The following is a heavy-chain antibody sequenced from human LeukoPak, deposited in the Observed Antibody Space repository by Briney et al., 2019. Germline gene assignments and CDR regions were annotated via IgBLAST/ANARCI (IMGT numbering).Heavy chain of an antibody. J-gene: IGHJ6*02. CDR1: GFTFSSYA. Sequence: GGSLRLSCAASGFTFSSYAMSWVRQAPGKGLEWVSAISGSGGSTYYADSVKGRFTISRDNSKNTLYLQMNSLRAEGTAVYYCAKAAYCSSTSCSGEYYYYYYGMDVWGQGTPVTVSS. D-gene: IGHD2-2*01. V-gene: IGHV3-23*01. CDR2: ISGSGGST. CDR3: AKAAYCSSTSCSGEYYYYYYGMDV.